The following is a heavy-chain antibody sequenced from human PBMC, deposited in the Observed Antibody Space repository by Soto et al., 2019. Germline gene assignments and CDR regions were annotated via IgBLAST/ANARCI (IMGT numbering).Heavy chain of an antibody. CDR1: GFTFSNAW. Sequence: GGSLRLSCTASGFTFSNAWMTWVRQAPGKGLEWVSTISGSGGSTYYADSVKGRFTISRDNSKNTLYLQMNSLRAEDTAVYYCAKDQGSSWYEIDYWGQGTLVTVSS. V-gene: IGHV3-23*01. D-gene: IGHD6-13*01. J-gene: IGHJ4*02. CDR2: ISGSGGST. CDR3: AKDQGSSWYEIDY.